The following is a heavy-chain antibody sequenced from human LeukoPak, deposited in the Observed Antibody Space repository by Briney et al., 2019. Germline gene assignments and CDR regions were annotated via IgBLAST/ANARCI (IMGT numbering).Heavy chain of an antibody. D-gene: IGHD3-22*01. Sequence: GGSLSLSCAASGFTFSTYTMSWVRQAPGKGLEWVSLISGSGGSTYYADSVKGRFTISRDNSKNTLYLQMNSLRVEDTAVYYCARRHDSSGYYYFDYWGQGTLVTVSS. V-gene: IGHV3-23*01. CDR1: GFTFSTYT. CDR3: ARRHDSSGYYYFDY. J-gene: IGHJ4*02. CDR2: ISGSGGST.